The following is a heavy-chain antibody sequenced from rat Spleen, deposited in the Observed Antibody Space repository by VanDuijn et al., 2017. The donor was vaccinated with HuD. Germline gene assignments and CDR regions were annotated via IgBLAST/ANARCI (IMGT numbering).Heavy chain of an antibody. J-gene: IGHJ2*01. CDR2: ISYDGTST. CDR1: GFTFTDYY. CDR3: ARSYNSGFEY. V-gene: IGHV5-7*01. Sequence: EVQLVESDGGLVQPGRSLKLSCAASGFTFTDYYMAWVRQAPTKGLEWVATISYDGTSTNYRDSVKGRFTISRDNAKSTLYLQMDSLRSEDTATYDCARSYNSGFEYWVQGVMVTVSS. D-gene: IGHD1-1*01.